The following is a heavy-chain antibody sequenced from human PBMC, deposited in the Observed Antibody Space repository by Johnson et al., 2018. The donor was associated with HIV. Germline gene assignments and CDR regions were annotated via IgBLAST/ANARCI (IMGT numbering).Heavy chain of an antibody. J-gene: IGHJ3*02. Sequence: VQLVESGGGLVKPGGSLRLSCAASGFTFSDYYMSWVRQAPGKGLEWVSGINWHGGSTGYADSVKGRFTISRDNAKNSLYLQMNSLRAEDTALYYCARDRTGGAFDIWGQGTMVTVSS. CDR3: ARDRTGGAFDI. CDR1: GFTFSDYY. CDR2: INWHGGST. D-gene: IGHD1-26*01. V-gene: IGHV3-20*04.